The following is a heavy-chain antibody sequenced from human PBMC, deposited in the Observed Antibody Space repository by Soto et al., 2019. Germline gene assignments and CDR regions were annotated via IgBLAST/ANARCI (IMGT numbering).Heavy chain of an antibody. CDR1: GGSISSYY. V-gene: IGHV4-59*01. D-gene: IGHD2-15*01. J-gene: IGHJ5*02. Sequence: SETLSLTCTVSGGSISSYYWSWIRQPPGKGLEWIGYIYYSGSTNYNPSLKSRVTISVDTSKNQFSLKLSSVTAADTAVYYCARARCSGGSCYPELDPWGQGTLVTASS. CDR3: ARARCSGGSCYPELDP. CDR2: IYYSGST.